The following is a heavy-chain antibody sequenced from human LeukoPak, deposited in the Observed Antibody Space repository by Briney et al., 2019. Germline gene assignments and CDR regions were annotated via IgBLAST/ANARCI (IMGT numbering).Heavy chain of an antibody. CDR1: GFTFSSYA. CDR3: AKGGGLLWFGEFDY. CDR2: ISGSGGST. V-gene: IGHV3-23*01. D-gene: IGHD3-10*01. J-gene: IGHJ4*02. Sequence: PGGSLRLSCAASGFTFSSYAMSWVRQAPGKGLEWVSAISGSGGSTYYADSVKGRFTISRDNSKNTMYLQMNSLRAEDTAVYYCAKGGGLLWFGEFDYWGQGTLVTVSS.